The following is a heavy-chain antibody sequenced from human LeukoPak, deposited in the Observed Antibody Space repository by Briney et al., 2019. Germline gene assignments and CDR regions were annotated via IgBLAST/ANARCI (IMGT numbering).Heavy chain of an antibody. D-gene: IGHD3-22*01. CDR1: GFTFSSYS. J-gene: IGHJ5*02. CDR2: ISSSSSYI. Sequence: PGGSLRLSCAASGFTFSSYSMNWVRQAPGKGREWVSSISSSSSYIYYADSVKGRFTISRDNAKNSLYLQMNSLRAEDTAVYYCARRDSYYYDSSGYYSWFDPWGQGTLVTVSS. V-gene: IGHV3-21*01. CDR3: ARRDSYYYDSSGYYSWFDP.